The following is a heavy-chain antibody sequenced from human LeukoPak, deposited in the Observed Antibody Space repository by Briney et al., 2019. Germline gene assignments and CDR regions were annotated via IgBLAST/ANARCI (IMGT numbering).Heavy chain of an antibody. CDR2: INPNSGGT. CDR1: GYTLTELS. CDR3: ARTSSPVGATSSNWFDP. J-gene: IGHJ5*02. Sequence: ASVKVSCKVSGYTLTELSMHWVRQAPGKGLEWMGRINPNSGGTNYAQKFQGRVTMTRDTSISTAYMELSRLRSDDTAVYYCARTSSPVGATSSNWFDPWGQGTLVTVSS. V-gene: IGHV1-2*06. D-gene: IGHD1-26*01.